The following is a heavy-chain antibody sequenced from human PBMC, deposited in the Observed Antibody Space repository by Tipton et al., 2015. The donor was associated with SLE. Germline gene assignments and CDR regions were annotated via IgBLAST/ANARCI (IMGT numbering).Heavy chain of an antibody. D-gene: IGHD6-6*01. V-gene: IGHV1-18*04. CDR1: GYTFTSYG. CDR3: ARVARGGIAARQGDY. CDR2: ISAHNGHT. J-gene: IGHJ4*02. Sequence: QLVQSGAEVKKPGASVKVSCKASGYTFTSYGISWVRQAPGQGLEWMGWISAHNGHTNYAQKLQGRVTMTTDTSTSTAYMELRSLRSDDTAVYYCARVARGGIAARQGDYWGQGTLVTVSS.